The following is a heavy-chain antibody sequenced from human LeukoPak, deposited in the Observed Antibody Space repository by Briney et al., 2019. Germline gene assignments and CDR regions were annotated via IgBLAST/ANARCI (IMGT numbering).Heavy chain of an antibody. CDR2: IKQDGSEK. J-gene: IGHJ4*02. Sequence: GGSLRLSCAASGFTFSSYWMSWVRQAPGKGLEWVSNIKQDGSEKYYVDSVKGRFTISRDNAKNSLYLQMNSLRAEDTAVYYCARDQYRSSSIVFDYWGQGTLVTVSS. CDR1: GFTFSSYW. CDR3: ARDQYRSSSIVFDY. D-gene: IGHD6-6*01. V-gene: IGHV3-7*01.